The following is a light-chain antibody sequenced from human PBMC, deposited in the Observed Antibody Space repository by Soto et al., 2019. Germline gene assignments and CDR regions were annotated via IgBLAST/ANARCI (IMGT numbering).Light chain of an antibody. CDR1: QPISNW. J-gene: IGKJ5*01. CDR2: VAS. V-gene: IGKV1-12*01. Sequence: PSFVSASVGDRVTITCRASQPISNWLAWYQQKPGKAPKLLIYVASALHSGVPSRFSGSGSGTEFTLTISSLQPEDFATYYCQQANSFPITFGQGTRLEIK. CDR3: QQANSFPIT.